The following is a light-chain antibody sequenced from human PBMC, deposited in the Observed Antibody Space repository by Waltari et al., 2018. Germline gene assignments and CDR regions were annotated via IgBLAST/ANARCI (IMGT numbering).Light chain of an antibody. Sequence: QLVLTQSPSASASLGASVKLTCTLSSGHTSNIVAWLQQQPEKGPRYLMKVNRAGSQRKGGAIPDRFSGSSSGAERYLTISSLQSEDEADYYCQTGGHGTWVFGGGTKLTVL. J-gene: IGLJ3*02. CDR1: SGHTSNI. CDR2: VNRAGSQ. CDR3: QTGGHGTWV. V-gene: IGLV4-69*01.